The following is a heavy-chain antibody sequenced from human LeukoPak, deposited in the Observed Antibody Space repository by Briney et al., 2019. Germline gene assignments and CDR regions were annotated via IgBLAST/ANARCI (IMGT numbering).Heavy chain of an antibody. CDR1: GLTFSRYA. J-gene: IGHJ3*02. Sequence: PGGSLRLSCAASGLTFSRYAMSWVRQAPGKGLEEVSAISASGGSTYYADSVKGRFTISRDNSKNTLYLQMNSLRVEDTAVYYCAKEVYYFDTSGLYSFAFDIWGQGTMVTVPS. CDR2: ISASGGST. CDR3: AKEVYYFDTSGLYSFAFDI. V-gene: IGHV3-23*01. D-gene: IGHD3-22*01.